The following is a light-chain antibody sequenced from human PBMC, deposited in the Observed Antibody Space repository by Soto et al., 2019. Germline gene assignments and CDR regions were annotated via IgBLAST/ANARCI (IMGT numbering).Light chain of an antibody. CDR2: GAS. Sequence: EIVLTQSPGTLSLSPGKRATLSCRASQSVSSSYLAWYQQKPGQAPRLLNYGASGRATGIPDRFSGSGSGTDFTLTISRLEPEDFAVYYCQQYCSSPPVTFGQGTRLEIK. CDR1: QSVSSSY. V-gene: IGKV3-20*01. CDR3: QQYCSSPPVT. J-gene: IGKJ5*01.